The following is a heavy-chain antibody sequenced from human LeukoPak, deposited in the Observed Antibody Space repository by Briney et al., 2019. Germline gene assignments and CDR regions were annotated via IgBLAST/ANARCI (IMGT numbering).Heavy chain of an antibody. CDR3: ARARDYGSGKANAFDI. CDR2: IKSDGSTT. CDR1: GFTFGTYA. Sequence: GGSLRLSCTASGFTFGTYAMHWVRRAPGKGLERVSRIKSDGSTTTYADSVKGRFTISRDNAKNTLYLQMNSLRAEDTAVYYCARARDYGSGKANAFDIWGQGTMVTVSS. J-gene: IGHJ3*02. V-gene: IGHV3-74*01. D-gene: IGHD3-10*01.